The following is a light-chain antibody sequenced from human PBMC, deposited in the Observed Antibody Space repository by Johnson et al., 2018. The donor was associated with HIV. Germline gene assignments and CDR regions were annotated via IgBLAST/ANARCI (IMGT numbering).Light chain of an antibody. CDR1: ISNIGDNF. CDR3: GTWDNSLTPFYV. J-gene: IGLJ1*01. CDR2: ENN. V-gene: IGLV1-51*02. Sequence: QSVLTQPPSVSAAPGQKVTISCSGSISNIGDNFVSWYQQFPGTAPKLLIYENNRRPSGIPDRFSGSKSGTSATLGITGLQTGDEADYYCGTWDNSLTPFYVFGTATKVTV.